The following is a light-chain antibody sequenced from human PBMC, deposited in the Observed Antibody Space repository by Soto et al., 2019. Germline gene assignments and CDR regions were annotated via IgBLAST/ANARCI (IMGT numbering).Light chain of an antibody. CDR2: DAS. J-gene: IGKJ3*01. CDR1: QNIGIF. Sequence: EIVLTQYPVTLSLSPGESGTLSCRASQNIGIFLAWYQQRRGQAPRLLIYDASDRAPGIPVRFSGSGSGTDFTFTISSPEPEDFAVYYCQQRSTWPPSFGPGTKVDVK. CDR3: QQRSTWPPS. V-gene: IGKV3-11*01.